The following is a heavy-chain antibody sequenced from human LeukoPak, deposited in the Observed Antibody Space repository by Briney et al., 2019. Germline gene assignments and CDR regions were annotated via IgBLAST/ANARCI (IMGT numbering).Heavy chain of an antibody. Sequence: GASVKVSCKASGYTFTSYYMHWVRQAPGQGLEWMGIINPSGGSTSYAQKFQGRVTMTRDMSTSTVYMELSSLRSEDTAVYYCATRPYYGDYFDYWGQGTLVTVSS. V-gene: IGHV1-46*01. CDR2: INPSGGST. D-gene: IGHD4-17*01. CDR3: ATRPYYGDYFDY. CDR1: GYTFTSYY. J-gene: IGHJ4*02.